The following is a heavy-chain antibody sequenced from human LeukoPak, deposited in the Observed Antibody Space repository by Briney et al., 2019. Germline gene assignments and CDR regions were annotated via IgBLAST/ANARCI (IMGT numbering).Heavy chain of an antibody. CDR1: GFTFSSFA. D-gene: IGHD2-2*01. V-gene: IGHV3-23*01. J-gene: IGHJ4*02. Sequence: GGSLRLSCAASGFTFSSFAMRWVRQAPGKGLEWVSSISGNGVGTYYADSVKGRFTISRDNSKNSLSLQMNSLRVEGTAVYYCAKRGSTTYHFDSWGQGTLVTVSS. CDR2: ISGNGVGT. CDR3: AKRGSTTYHFDS.